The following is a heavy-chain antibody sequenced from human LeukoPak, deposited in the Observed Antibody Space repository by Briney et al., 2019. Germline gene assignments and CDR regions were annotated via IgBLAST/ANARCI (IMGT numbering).Heavy chain of an antibody. V-gene: IGHV3-21*04. Sequence: GGSLRLSCAASGFMFSSYSMNWVRQAPGKALEWVSSISSGSEHILYADSVKGRFTISRDNAKNLLYLQMNSLRDEDTAVYYCARPLSISGYYYDAFDIWGQGTMVTVSS. CDR3: ARPLSISGYYYDAFDI. CDR2: ISSGSEHI. CDR1: GFMFSSYS. D-gene: IGHD3-22*01. J-gene: IGHJ3*02.